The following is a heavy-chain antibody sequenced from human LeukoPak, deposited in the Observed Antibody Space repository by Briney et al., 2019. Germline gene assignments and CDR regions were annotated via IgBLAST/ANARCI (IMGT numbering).Heavy chain of an antibody. J-gene: IGHJ4*02. D-gene: IGHD5-18*01. CDR3: ARTRVGYSYGYGMDYFDY. Sequence: ASVKVSCKASGYTFTNYGISWVRRAPGQGLEWMGWISAYNGNTNYAQKLQGRVTMTTDTSTSTAYMELRSLRSDDTAVYYCARTRVGYSYGYGMDYFDYWGQGTLVTVSS. CDR2: ISAYNGNT. CDR1: GYTFTNYG. V-gene: IGHV1-18*01.